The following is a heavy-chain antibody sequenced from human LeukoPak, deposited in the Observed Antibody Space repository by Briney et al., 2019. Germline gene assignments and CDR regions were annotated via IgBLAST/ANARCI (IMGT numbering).Heavy chain of an antibody. Sequence: GGSLRLSCAASGFTFSSYSMTWVRQAPGKGLEWVSSMSSGGRYIYYADSVRGRFTISRGTAKTSLYLLMNSLRVEDTAGYYCARDRPTGASRLFVVQWGQGTLVTVSS. CDR1: GFTFSSYS. CDR3: ARDRPTGASRLFVVQ. V-gene: IGHV3-21*01. J-gene: IGHJ4*02. CDR2: MSSGGRYI. D-gene: IGHD3-3*01.